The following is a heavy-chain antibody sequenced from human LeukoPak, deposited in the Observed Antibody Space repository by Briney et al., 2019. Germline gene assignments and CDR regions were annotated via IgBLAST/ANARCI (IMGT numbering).Heavy chain of an antibody. CDR3: ARDGRVRGYSYGLGYGDYDLSRTYAFDI. CDR2: INPNSGGT. Sequence: ASVKVSCKASGYSFTSYGFSWVRQAPGQGLEWMGWINPNSGGTNYAQKFQGRVTITADKSTSTAYMELSSLRSEDTAVYYCARDGRVRGYSYGLGYGDYDLSRTYAFDIWGQGTMVTVSS. J-gene: IGHJ3*02. D-gene: IGHD5-18*01. V-gene: IGHV1-18*01. CDR1: GYSFTSYG.